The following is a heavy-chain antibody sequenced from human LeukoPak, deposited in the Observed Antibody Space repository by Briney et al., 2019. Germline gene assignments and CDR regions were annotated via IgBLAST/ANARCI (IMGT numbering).Heavy chain of an antibody. J-gene: IGHJ4*02. CDR2: IYYSGST. V-gene: IGHV4-59*08. D-gene: IGHD1-26*01. CDR1: GGSISSYY. Sequence: SETLSLTCTVSGGSISSYYWSWIRQPPGKGLEWIGYIYYSGSTNYHPSLKSRVTISVDTSKNQFSLKLSAVTAADTAVYYCARQWDYPYHFDYWGQGTLVTVSS. CDR3: ARQWDYPYHFDY.